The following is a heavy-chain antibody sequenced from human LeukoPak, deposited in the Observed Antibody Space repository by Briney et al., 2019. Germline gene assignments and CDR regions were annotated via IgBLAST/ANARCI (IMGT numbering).Heavy chain of an antibody. Sequence: PSETLSLSCSVSGGSIISYYWTWIRQPPGKGLEWIGYRYYSGSTTYNPSLKSRVTISVDTSKGQFSLKLISVTAADTAIYYCARVRGDFETAWGEGTLVTVSS. D-gene: IGHD2-21*02. V-gene: IGHV4-59*01. CDR2: RYYSGST. CDR1: GGSIISYY. J-gene: IGHJ1*01. CDR3: ARVRGDFETA.